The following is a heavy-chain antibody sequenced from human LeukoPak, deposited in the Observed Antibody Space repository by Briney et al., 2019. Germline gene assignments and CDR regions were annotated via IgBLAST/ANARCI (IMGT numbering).Heavy chain of an antibody. J-gene: IGHJ4*02. Sequence: SETLSLTCTVSGYSISSGYYWAWIRQPPGKGLEWLGNIYHSGSTYYNPSLKSRVTISVDTSKNQFSLKLSSVTAADTAVYYCARGRYSSSWYPIFDYWGQGTLVTVSS. CDR1: GYSISSGYY. D-gene: IGHD6-13*01. CDR3: ARGRYSSSWYPIFDY. V-gene: IGHV4-38-2*02. CDR2: IYHSGST.